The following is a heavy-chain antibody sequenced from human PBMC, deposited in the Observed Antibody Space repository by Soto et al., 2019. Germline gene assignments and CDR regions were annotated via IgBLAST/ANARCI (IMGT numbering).Heavy chain of an antibody. D-gene: IGHD2-8*01. CDR1: GYSFTDYH. CDR2: INPKSGGT. V-gene: IGHV1-2*04. CDR3: ARGDSTDCSNGVCSFFYNHDMDV. J-gene: IGHJ6*02. Sequence: DSVKVSCKASGYSFTDYHIHWVRQAPGQGLEWLGRINPKSGGTSTAQKFQGWVTMTTDTSISTASMELTRLTSDDTAIYYCARGDSTDCSNGVCSFFYNHDMDVWCQGTTVTVSS.